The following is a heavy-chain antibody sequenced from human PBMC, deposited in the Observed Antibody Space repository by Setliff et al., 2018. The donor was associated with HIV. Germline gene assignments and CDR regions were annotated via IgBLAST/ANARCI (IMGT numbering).Heavy chain of an antibody. D-gene: IGHD3-16*01. J-gene: IGHJ3*02. V-gene: IGHV3-30*02. CDR2: ILFDGTYK. Sequence: PGGSLRLSCAASGFTFSYYGVHWVRQAPGKGLDWVASILFDGTYKYYAASVKGRFTISRDNAMNSLYLQMNSLRVEDSAVYYCARSLWGFVRNAAFEIWGQGTMVTVSS. CDR1: GFTFSYYG. CDR3: ARSLWGFVRNAAFEI.